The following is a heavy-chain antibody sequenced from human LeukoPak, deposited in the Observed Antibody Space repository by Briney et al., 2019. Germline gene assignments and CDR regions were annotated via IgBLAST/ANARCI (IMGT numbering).Heavy chain of an antibody. CDR3: ARDGGDH. CDR2: ISYDGSNK. J-gene: IGHJ4*02. Sequence: PGGSLRLSCAASGLTFSSYAMHWVRQAPGKGLEWVAVISYDGSNKYYADSVKGRFTISRDNSKNTLYLQMNSLRAEDTAVYYCARDGGDHWGQGTLVTVSS. CDR1: GLTFSSYA. D-gene: IGHD3-16*01. V-gene: IGHV3-30*04.